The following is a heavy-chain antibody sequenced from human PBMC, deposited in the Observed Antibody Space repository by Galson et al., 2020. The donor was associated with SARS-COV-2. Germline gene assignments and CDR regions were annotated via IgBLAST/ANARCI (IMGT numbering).Heavy chain of an antibody. CDR1: GFTFSSYG. V-gene: IGHV3-30*02. CDR3: AKERLDGGYESLSYGMDV. D-gene: IGHD5-12*01. CDR2: IRYDGSNK. Sequence: GGSLRLSCAASGFTFSSYGMHWVRQAPGKGLEWVAFIRYDGSNKYYADSVKGRFTISRDNSKNTLYLQMNSLRAEDTAVYYCAKERLDGGYESLSYGMDVWVQGTTVTVSS. J-gene: IGHJ6*02.